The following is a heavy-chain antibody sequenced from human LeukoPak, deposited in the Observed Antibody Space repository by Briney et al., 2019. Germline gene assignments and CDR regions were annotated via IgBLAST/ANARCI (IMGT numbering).Heavy chain of an antibody. CDR1: GFTFSGSA. V-gene: IGHV3-73*01. CDR3: SRELDSGSYYGVEV. D-gene: IGHD1-26*01. Sequence: GGSLRLSCAASGFTFSGSALHWVRQASGKGLEWVGRIRSTANGYATAYAASVKGRFTISRDDSKNTAYLQMNSLRAEDTAVYYCSRELDSGSYYGVEVWGKGTTVTVSS. CDR2: IRSTANGYAT. J-gene: IGHJ6*04.